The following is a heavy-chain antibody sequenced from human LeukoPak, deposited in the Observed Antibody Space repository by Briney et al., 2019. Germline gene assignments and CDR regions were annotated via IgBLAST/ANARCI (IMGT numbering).Heavy chain of an antibody. Sequence: GGSLRLSCAASGFTFSDYYMSWIRQAPGKGLEWVSYISSSGSTIYYADSVEGRFTISRDNAKNSLYLQMNSLRAEDTAVYYCARSSRGGYEIRAFDIWGQGTMVTVSS. CDR1: GFTFSDYY. J-gene: IGHJ3*02. D-gene: IGHD5-12*01. CDR2: ISSSGSTI. V-gene: IGHV3-11*04. CDR3: ARSSRGGYEIRAFDI.